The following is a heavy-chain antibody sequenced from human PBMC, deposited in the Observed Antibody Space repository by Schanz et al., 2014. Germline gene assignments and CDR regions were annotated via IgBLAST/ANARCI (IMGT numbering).Heavy chain of an antibody. CDR2: ISSGGNP. J-gene: IGHJ5*01. Sequence: EVHLLDSGGGLVQPGGSLRLSCAASGFTFSSYAMSWVRQAPGKGLEWVSSISSGGNPYYANSVKGRFGISRDNSENSLYRQMNSLRAEDTAVYYCAKTPREYCNYDNCPNWFDSWGQGTLVTVSS. V-gene: IGHV3-23*01. CDR1: GFTFSSYA. CDR3: AKTPREYCNYDNCPNWFDS. D-gene: IGHD2-15*01.